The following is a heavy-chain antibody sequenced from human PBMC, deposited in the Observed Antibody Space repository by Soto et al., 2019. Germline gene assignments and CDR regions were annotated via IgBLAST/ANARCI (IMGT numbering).Heavy chain of an antibody. V-gene: IGHV3-23*01. CDR1: GFTFNIYW. D-gene: IGHD1-7*01. CDR2: IVDSGDTT. Sequence: GGSLRLSCAASGFTFNIYWMHWVRQAPGKGLQWVSSIVDSGDTTYYADSVKGRFAISRDNSKNTLFLQMNSLGAEDTAVYYCVRGKTTPDYWGQGTLVTVSS. J-gene: IGHJ4*02. CDR3: VRGKTTPDY.